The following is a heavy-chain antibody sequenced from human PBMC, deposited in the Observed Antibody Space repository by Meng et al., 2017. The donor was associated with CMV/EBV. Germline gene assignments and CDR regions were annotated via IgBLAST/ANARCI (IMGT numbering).Heavy chain of an antibody. CDR1: GFTLSSYW. V-gene: IGHV3-74*03. D-gene: IGHD3-3*01. CDR3: ARAMVNDFWSGSIVYYYYGMDV. Sequence: GESLKISCAASGFTLSSYWVHWVRQVPGKGLVWVSRINSDDSTTTYADSVKGRFTISRDNSKNTLYLQMNSLRAEDTAVYYCARAMVNDFWSGSIVYYYYGMDVWGQGTTVTVSS. J-gene: IGHJ6*02. CDR2: INSDDSTT.